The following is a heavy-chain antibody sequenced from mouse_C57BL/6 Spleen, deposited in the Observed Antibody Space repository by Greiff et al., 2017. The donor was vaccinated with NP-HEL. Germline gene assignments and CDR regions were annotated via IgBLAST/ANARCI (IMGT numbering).Heavy chain of an antibody. Sequence: QVQLQQPGAELVKPGASVKLSCKASGYTFTSYWMHWVKQRPGQGLEWIGMIHPNSGSTNYNEKFKSKATLTVDKSSSTAYMQLSSLTSEDSAVYYCARSEITTVVAEGYFDYWGQGTTLTVSS. CDR3: ARSEITTVVAEGYFDY. CDR1: GYTFTSYW. V-gene: IGHV1-64*01. J-gene: IGHJ2*01. CDR2: IHPNSGST. D-gene: IGHD1-1*01.